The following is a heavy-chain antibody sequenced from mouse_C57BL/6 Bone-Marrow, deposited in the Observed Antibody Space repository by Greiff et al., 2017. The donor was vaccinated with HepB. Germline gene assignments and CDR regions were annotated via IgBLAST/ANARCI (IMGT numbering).Heavy chain of an antibody. CDR2: ISNGGGST. J-gene: IGHJ3*01. Sequence: EVKLQESGGGLVQPGGSLKLSCAASGFTFSDYYMYWVRQTPEKRLEWVAYISNGGGSTYYPDTVKGRFTISRDNAKNTLYLQMSRLKSEDTALYYCARLDPDGFFAYWGQGTLVTVSA. D-gene: IGHD1-1*01. CDR3: ARLDPDGFFAY. V-gene: IGHV5-12*01. CDR1: GFTFSDYY.